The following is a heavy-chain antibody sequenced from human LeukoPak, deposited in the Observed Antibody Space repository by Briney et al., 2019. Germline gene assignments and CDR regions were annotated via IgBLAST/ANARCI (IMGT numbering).Heavy chain of an antibody. J-gene: IGHJ4*02. CDR2: INHSGST. CDR3: ARMSGGTLRYFDEYYFDY. Sequence: SETLSLTCAVYGGSFSGYYWSWIRQPPGKGLEWIGEINHSGSTNYNPSLKSRVTISVDTSENQFSLKLSSVTAADTAVYYCARMSGGTLRYFDEYYFDYWGQGTLVTVSS. CDR1: GGSFSGYY. D-gene: IGHD3-9*01. V-gene: IGHV4-34*01.